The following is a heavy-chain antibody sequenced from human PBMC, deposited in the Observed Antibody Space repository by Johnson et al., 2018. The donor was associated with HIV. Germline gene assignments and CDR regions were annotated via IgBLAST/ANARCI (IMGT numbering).Heavy chain of an antibody. Sequence: EVQLVESGGGVVRPGGSLRLSCAASGFTFDDHGMSWVRQAPGKGLEWVSGINWNGGSTGYADSVKGRFTISRDNAKNTLYLQMNSLRAEDTAVYYCAKGDIVVVPAADYSSSSVDIWGQGTMVTVSS. CDR2: INWNGGST. V-gene: IGHV3-20*04. D-gene: IGHD2-2*01. CDR3: AKGDIVVVPAADYSSSSVDI. J-gene: IGHJ3*02. CDR1: GFTFDDHG.